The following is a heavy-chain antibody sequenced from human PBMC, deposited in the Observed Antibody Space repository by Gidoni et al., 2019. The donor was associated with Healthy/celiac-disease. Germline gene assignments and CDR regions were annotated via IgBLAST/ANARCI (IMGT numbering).Heavy chain of an antibody. V-gene: IGHV3-66*01. CDR3: ARVGLWFGELRSYYFDY. Sequence: EVPLVESGGGLVQPGGSLRLSCAASGFTVSSNYMSWVRQAPGKGLEWGSVIYSGGRTYYAESVKGRFTISRDNSKNTLYLQMNSLRAEDTAVYYCARVGLWFGELRSYYFDYWGQGTLVTVSS. CDR1: GFTVSSNY. CDR2: IYSGGRT. D-gene: IGHD3-10*01. J-gene: IGHJ4*02.